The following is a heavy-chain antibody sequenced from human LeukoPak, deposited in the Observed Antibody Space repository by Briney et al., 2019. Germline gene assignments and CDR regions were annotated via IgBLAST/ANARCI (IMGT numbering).Heavy chain of an antibody. CDR2: ISSNGGST. CDR1: GFTFSSYA. D-gene: IGHD3-22*01. J-gene: IGHJ3*02. V-gene: IGHV3-64*01. CDR3: ATSYYYDSSGYYYEPHAFDI. Sequence: PGGSLRLSCAASGFTFSSYAMHWVRQAPGKGLEYVSAISSNGGSTYYANSVKGRFTISRDNSKNTLYLQMGSLRAEDMAVYYCATSYYYDSSGYYYEPHAFDIWGQGTMVTVSS.